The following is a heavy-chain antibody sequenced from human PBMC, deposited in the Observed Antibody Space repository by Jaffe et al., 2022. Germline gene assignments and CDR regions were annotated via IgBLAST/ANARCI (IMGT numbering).Heavy chain of an antibody. CDR2: INHSGST. Sequence: QVQLQQWGAGLLKPSETLSLTCAVYGGSFSGYYWSWIRQPPGKGLEWIGEINHSGSTNYNPSLKSRVTISVDTSKNQFSLKLSSVTAADTAVYYCARGQVAVAGTGGYFDYWGQGTLVTVSS. J-gene: IGHJ4*02. CDR1: GGSFSGYY. V-gene: IGHV4-34*01. CDR3: ARGQVAVAGTGGYFDY. D-gene: IGHD6-19*01.